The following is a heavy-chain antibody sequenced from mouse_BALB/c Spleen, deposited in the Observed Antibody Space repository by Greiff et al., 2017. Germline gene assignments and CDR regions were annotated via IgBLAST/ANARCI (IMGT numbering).Heavy chain of an antibody. V-gene: IGHV5-6*01. CDR1: GFTFSSYG. D-gene: IGHD2-4*01. CDR2: ISSGGSYT. CDR3: ARMITTSFAY. J-gene: IGHJ3*01. Sequence: EVKLVESGGDLVKPGGSLKLSCAASGFTFSSYGMSWVRQTPDKRLEWVATISSGGSYTYYPDSVKGRFTISRDNAKNTLYLQMSSLKSEDTDMYYCARMITTSFAYWGQGTLVTVSA.